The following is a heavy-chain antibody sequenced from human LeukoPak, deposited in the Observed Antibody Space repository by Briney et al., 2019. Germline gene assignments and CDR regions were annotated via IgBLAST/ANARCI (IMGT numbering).Heavy chain of an antibody. V-gene: IGHV3-9*03. CDR3: AKAGDYGDYVTVFFDY. CDR1: GFTFDDYA. Sequence: PGGSLRLSCAASGFTFDDYAMHWVRQAPGKGLEWVSGISWNSGSIGYADSVEGRFTISRDNAKNSLYLQMNSLRAEDMALYYCAKAGDYGDYVTVFFDYWGQGTLVTVSS. J-gene: IGHJ4*02. CDR2: ISWNSGSI. D-gene: IGHD4-17*01.